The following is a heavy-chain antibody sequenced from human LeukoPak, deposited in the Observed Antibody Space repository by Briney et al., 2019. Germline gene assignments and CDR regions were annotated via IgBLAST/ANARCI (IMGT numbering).Heavy chain of an antibody. CDR3: ARVFSPTAADY. CDR1: GGSISSGSYY. CDR2: IYYSGST. D-gene: IGHD2-21*02. V-gene: IGHV4-39*01. J-gene: IGHJ4*02. Sequence: KSSETLSLTCTVSGGSISSGSYYWGWIRQPPGKGLEWIGSIYYSGSTYYNPSLKSRVTISVDTSKNQFSLKLSSVTAADTAVYYCARVFSPTAADYWGQGTLVTVSS.